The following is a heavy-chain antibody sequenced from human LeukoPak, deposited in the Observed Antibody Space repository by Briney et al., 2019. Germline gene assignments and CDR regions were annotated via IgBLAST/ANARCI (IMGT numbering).Heavy chain of an antibody. CDR1: GYTFTSYD. J-gene: IGHJ4*02. D-gene: IGHD3-22*01. CDR2: IIPIFGTA. CDR3: ASGYDSSGYYPTPFDY. V-gene: IGHV1-69*13. Sequence: SVKVSCKASGYTFTSYDINWVRQATGQGLEWMGWIIPIFGTANYAQKFQGRVTITADESTSTAYMELSSLRSEDTAVYYCASGYDSSGYYPTPFDYWGQGTLVTVSS.